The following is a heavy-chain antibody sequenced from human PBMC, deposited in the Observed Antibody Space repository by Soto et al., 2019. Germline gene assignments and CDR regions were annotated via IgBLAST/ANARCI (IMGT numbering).Heavy chain of an antibody. D-gene: IGHD2-8*01. V-gene: IGHV3-30-3*01. CDR1: GLTFSRYA. CDR2: ISRDGSSK. CDR3: ARSRNGAVPDSINF. Sequence: GDLSLSSEASGLTFSRYAIPRVRQAPGEGLEWVAVISRDGSSKYYGDSVKGRFTVSRDNSNNTLYLSMKSLGPDDTAVFYCARSRNGAVPDSINFWGQGTLATVSS. J-gene: IGHJ4*02.